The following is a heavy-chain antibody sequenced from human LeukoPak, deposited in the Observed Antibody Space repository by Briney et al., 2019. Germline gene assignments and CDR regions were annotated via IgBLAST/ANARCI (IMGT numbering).Heavy chain of an antibody. V-gene: IGHV4-59*08. Sequence: SETLSLTCTVSGGSISSYYWSWIRQPPGKGLEWIGYIYYSGSTNYNPSLKSRVTISVDTSKNQFSLKLSSVTAADTAVYYCASTSGGYSYGKDEYYFDYWGQGTLVTVSS. J-gene: IGHJ4*02. CDR3: ASTSGGYSYGKDEYYFDY. CDR1: GGSISSYY. D-gene: IGHD5-18*01. CDR2: IYYSGST.